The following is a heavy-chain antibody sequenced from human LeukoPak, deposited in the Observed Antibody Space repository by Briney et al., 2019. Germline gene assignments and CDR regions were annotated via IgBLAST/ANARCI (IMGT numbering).Heavy chain of an antibody. CDR1: GFTFSSYS. CDR2: ISGSGGST. V-gene: IGHV3-23*01. J-gene: IGHJ6*02. Sequence: QSGGSLRLSCAASGFTFSSYSMSWVRQAPGKGLEWVSAISGSGGSTYYADSVKGRFTISRDNSKNTLYLQMNSLRAEDTAVYYCAKGFARSYYYYGMDVWGQGTTVTVSS. CDR3: AKGFARSYYYYGMDV.